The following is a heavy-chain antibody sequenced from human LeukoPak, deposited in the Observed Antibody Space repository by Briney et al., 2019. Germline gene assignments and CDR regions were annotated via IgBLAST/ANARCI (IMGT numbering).Heavy chain of an antibody. CDR3: ARGLSARKGYNWFDP. CDR2: INHSGST. V-gene: IGHV4-34*01. J-gene: IGHJ5*02. D-gene: IGHD2-2*01. CDR1: GGSFSGYY. Sequence: SETLSLTCAVYGGSFSGYYWSWIRQPPGKGLEWIGEINHSGSTNYNPSLKSRVTMSVDTSKNQFSLKLSSVTAADTAVYYCARGLSARKGYNWFDPWGQGTLVTVSS.